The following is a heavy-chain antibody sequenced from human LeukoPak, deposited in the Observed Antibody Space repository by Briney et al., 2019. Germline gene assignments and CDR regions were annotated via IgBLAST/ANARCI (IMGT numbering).Heavy chain of an antibody. CDR3: AREREYSSSWYGYYYYGMDV. CDR1: GFTFTTYG. Sequence: GGSLRLSCAASGFTFTTYGMNWVRQAPGKGLEWVSYLSGRSNSIYYAESVKGRFTISRDNAKNSLYLQMNSLRDEDTAVYYCAREREYSSSWYGYYYYGMDVWGQGTTVTVSS. J-gene: IGHJ6*02. V-gene: IGHV3-48*02. D-gene: IGHD6-13*01. CDR2: LSGRSNSI.